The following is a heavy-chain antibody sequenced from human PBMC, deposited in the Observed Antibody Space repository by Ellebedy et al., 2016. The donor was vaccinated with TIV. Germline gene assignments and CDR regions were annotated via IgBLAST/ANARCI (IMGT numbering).Heavy chain of an antibody. Sequence: PGGSLRLSCTVSGFTFSDYSINWVRQAPGKGLEWISSISTGSYYAYYADSVKGRFTISRDNAKDSLYLQMNSLRAEYKAVYYCARDGPVLLWFGEDYQYYHAMDVWGRGTTVTVSS. CDR2: ISTGSYYA. CDR3: ARDGPVLLWFGEDYQYYHAMDV. D-gene: IGHD3-10*01. J-gene: IGHJ6*02. CDR1: GFTFSDYS. V-gene: IGHV3-21*01.